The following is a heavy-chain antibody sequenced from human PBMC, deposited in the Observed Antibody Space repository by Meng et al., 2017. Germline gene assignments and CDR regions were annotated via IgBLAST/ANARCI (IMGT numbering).Heavy chain of an antibody. D-gene: IGHD2-15*01. J-gene: IGHJ3*02. CDR3: TRQGCSGGSCYSKDDAFDI. Sequence: GESLKISCAASGFTFSGSAMHWVRQASGKGLEWVGRIRSKANSYATAYAASVKGMFTISRDDAKNTAYLQMKSLKTEDTAVYYGTRQGCSGGSCYSKDDAFDIWGQGTMVTVSS. CDR1: GFTFSGSA. V-gene: IGHV3-73*01. CDR2: IRSKANSYAT.